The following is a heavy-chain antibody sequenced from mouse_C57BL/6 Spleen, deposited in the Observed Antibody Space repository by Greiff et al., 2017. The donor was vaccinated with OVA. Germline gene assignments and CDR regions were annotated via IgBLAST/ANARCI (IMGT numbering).Heavy chain of an antibody. CDR3: ARSPTSYVDY. V-gene: IGHV3-8*01. J-gene: IGHJ2*01. CDR1: GYSIPSDY. CDR2: ISYSGST. Sequence: EVKLQESGPGLAKPSQTLSLPCSVTGYSIPSDYWNWIRKFPGNKLEYMGYISYSGSTYSNPSLKSRISITRDTSKNQYYLQLNSVTTEDTATYYCARSPTSYVDYWGQGTTLTVSS.